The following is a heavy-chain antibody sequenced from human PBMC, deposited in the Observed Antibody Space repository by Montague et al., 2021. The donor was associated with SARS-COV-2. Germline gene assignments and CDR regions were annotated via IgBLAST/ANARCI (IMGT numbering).Heavy chain of an antibody. CDR1: GGSFSNYY. D-gene: IGHD4-17*01. Sequence: SETLSLTCAVYGGSFSNYYWSWIRQPPGKGLEWIGEINHSGSTNYNPSLKSRVTISVDTSKNQFSLKLSSVTAADTAVYYCARGGTVTTFFAPKRTRRYNWYDPWGQGALDNDSS. CDR2: INHSGST. J-gene: IGHJ5*02. CDR3: ARGGTVTTFFAPKRTRRYNWYDP. V-gene: IGHV4-34*01.